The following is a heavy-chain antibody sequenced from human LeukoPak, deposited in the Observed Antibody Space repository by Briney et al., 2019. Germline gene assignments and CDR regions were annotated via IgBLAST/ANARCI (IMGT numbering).Heavy chain of an antibody. V-gene: IGHV3-30-3*01. CDR1: GFTFSSYA. J-gene: IGHJ4*02. Sequence: GGSLRLSCAASGFTFSSYAMHWVRQAPGKGLEWVAVISYDGSNKYYADSVKGRFTISRDNSKNTLYLQMNSLRAEDTAVYYCAREISEMATYYMFDYWGQGTLVTVSS. D-gene: IGHD5-24*01. CDR3: AREISEMATYYMFDY. CDR2: ISYDGSNK.